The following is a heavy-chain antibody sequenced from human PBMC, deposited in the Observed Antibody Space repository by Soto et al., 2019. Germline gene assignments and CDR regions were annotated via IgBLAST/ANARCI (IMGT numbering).Heavy chain of an antibody. V-gene: IGHV4-31*03. CDR3: EKGITIFGLAHHEVWFDP. CDR1: GGSISSGGYY. CDR2: IYYSGST. J-gene: IGHJ5*02. D-gene: IGHD3-3*01. Sequence: SETLSLTCTVSGGSISSGGYYWSWIRQHPGKGLEWIGYIYYSGSTYYNPSLKSRATISVDTSKNQFSLKLSSVTAADTAVYYWEKGITIFGLAHHEVWFDPWGQGTLVTVSS.